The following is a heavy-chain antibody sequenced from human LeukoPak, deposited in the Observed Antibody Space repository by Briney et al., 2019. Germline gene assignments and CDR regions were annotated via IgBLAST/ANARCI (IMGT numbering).Heavy chain of an antibody. CDR1: GFTFDDYA. J-gene: IGHJ3*02. CDR3: ARAGTALVAFDI. D-gene: IGHD5-18*01. V-gene: IGHV3-9*01. CDR2: ISWNSGSI. Sequence: GGSLRLSCAASGFTFDDYAMHWVRQAPGKGLEWVSGISWNSGSIGYADSVKGRFTISRDNAKNSLYLQMNSLRAEDTAVYYCARAGTALVAFDIWGLGTMVTVSS.